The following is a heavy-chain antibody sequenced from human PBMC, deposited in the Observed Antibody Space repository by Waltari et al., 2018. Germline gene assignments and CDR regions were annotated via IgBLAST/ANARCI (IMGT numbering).Heavy chain of an antibody. Sequence: EVQLVESGGGLVQPGGSLRLSCAASGFTFSSYSMNWVRQAPGKGLEWVSYISSSSSTIYYADSVKGRFTIARDNAKNSLYLQMNSLRAEDTAVYYCAREVLLLRFLEYDAFDIWGQGTMVTVSS. CDR1: GFTFSSYS. D-gene: IGHD3-3*01. J-gene: IGHJ3*02. CDR2: ISSSSSTI. V-gene: IGHV3-48*04. CDR3: AREVLLLRFLEYDAFDI.